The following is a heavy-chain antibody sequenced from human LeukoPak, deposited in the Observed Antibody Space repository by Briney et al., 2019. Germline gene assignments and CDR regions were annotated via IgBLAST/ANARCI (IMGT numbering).Heavy chain of an antibody. J-gene: IGHJ6*02. Sequence: ASVKVSCKASGYTFTSYDINWVRQATGQGLEWMGWMNPNSGNTGYAQKFQGRVTMTRNTSISTAYMELSSLRSEDTAVYYCAAPSGSFLGYYYGMDVWGQGTTVTVSS. CDR1: GYTFTSYD. V-gene: IGHV1-8*01. D-gene: IGHD1-26*01. CDR3: AAPSGSFLGYYYGMDV. CDR2: MNPNSGNT.